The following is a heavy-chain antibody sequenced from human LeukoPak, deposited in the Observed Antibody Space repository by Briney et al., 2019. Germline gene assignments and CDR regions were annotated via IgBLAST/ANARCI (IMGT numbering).Heavy chain of an antibody. Sequence: GGSLRLSCAASGFTFSSYAMSWVRQAPGKGLEWVSAISGSGGSTYYADSVKGRFTISRDNSKNTLYLQMNSQRAEDTAVYYCAKDIPSRVGYYYYYGMDVWGQGTTVTVSS. CDR1: GFTFSSYA. CDR3: AKDIPSRVGYYYYYGMDV. J-gene: IGHJ6*02. CDR2: ISGSGGST. V-gene: IGHV3-23*01. D-gene: IGHD4-23*01.